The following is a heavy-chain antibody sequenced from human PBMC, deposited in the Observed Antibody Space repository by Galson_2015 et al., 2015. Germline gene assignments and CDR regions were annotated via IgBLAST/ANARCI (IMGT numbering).Heavy chain of an antibody. D-gene: IGHD2-15*01. CDR1: GYSFTSYA. CDR2: INAGNGAT. Sequence: SVKVSCKASGYSFTSYAMHWVRQAPGQRLEWMGWINAGNGATKYSQKFQGRVTITRDTSASTAYMELSSLRSEDTAVYYCARVGCSGGTCNNYYYMDVWGKGTTVTVYS. V-gene: IGHV1-3*01. CDR3: ARVGCSGGTCNNYYYMDV. J-gene: IGHJ6*03.